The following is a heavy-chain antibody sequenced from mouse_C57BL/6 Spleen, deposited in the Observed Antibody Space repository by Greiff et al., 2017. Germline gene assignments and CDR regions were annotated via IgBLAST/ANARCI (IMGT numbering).Heavy chain of an antibody. Sequence: VQLKESGPGLVKPSQSLSLTCSVPGYSITSGYYWNWLRPSPGNHLEWMGYISYDGSNNYNPSLKNRISITRDTSKNQFFLKLNSVTTEDTATYYCASAIITPRAMDYWGQGTSGTVSS. V-gene: IGHV3-6*01. CDR3: ASAIITPRAMDY. D-gene: IGHD1-1*01. J-gene: IGHJ4*01. CDR2: ISYDGSN. CDR1: GYSITSGYY.